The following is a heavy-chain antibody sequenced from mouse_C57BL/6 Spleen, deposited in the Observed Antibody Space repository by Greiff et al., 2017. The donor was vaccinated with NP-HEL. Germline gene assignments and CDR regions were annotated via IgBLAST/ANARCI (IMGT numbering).Heavy chain of an antibody. D-gene: IGHD3-3*01. Sequence: QVQLQQPGAELVMPGASVKLSCKASGYTFTSYWMHWVKQRPGQGLEWIGEIDPSDSYTNYNQKFKGKSTLTVDKSSSTAYMQLSSLASEDSAVYYCARGGRGYFDYWGKGTTLTVSS. CDR3: ARGGRGYFDY. J-gene: IGHJ2*01. V-gene: IGHV1-69*01. CDR1: GYTFTSYW. CDR2: IDPSDSYT.